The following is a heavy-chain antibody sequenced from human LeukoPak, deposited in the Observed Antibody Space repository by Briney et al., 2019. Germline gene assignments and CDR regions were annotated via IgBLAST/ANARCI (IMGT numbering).Heavy chain of an antibody. CDR1: GGSFSGYY. J-gene: IGHJ6*03. D-gene: IGHD3-10*01. CDR3: ARGGITMVRGVISHYYYYYMDV. V-gene: IGHV4-34*01. CDR2: INHSGST. Sequence: SETLSLTCAVYGGSFSGYYWSWIHQPPGKGLEWIEEINHSGSTNYNPSLKSRVTISVDTSKNQFSLKLSSVTAADTAVYYCARGGITMVRGVISHYYYYYMDVWGKGTTVTVSS.